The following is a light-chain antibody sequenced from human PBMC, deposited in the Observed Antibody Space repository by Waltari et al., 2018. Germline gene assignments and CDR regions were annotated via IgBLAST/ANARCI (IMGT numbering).Light chain of an antibody. CDR1: SSDVGAYNY. Sequence: QSALTQPASVSGSPGQSISISCTGTSSDVGAYNYVSWYQQHPGKAPKLMIFYVSNRPSGVSNRFSGSKSGNTASLTISGLQAEDEADYYCSSYISSSTLELFGGGTSLTVL. CDR3: SSYISSSTLEL. CDR2: YVS. V-gene: IGLV2-14*03. J-gene: IGLJ2*01.